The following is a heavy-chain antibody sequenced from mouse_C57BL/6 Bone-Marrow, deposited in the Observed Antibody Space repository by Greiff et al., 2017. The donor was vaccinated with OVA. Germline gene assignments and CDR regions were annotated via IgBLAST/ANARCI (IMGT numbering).Heavy chain of an antibody. CDR2: IDPETGGT. Sequence: VQLQQSGAELVRPGASVTLSCKASGYTFTDYEMHWVKQTPVHGLEWIGAIDPETGGTAYNQKFKGKAILTADKSSSTAYMELRSLTSADSAVYYCTRYPNNGSSLYYFDYWGQGTTLTVSS. CDR1: GYTFTDYE. D-gene: IGHD1-1*01. CDR3: TRYPNNGSSLYYFDY. J-gene: IGHJ2*01. V-gene: IGHV1-15*01.